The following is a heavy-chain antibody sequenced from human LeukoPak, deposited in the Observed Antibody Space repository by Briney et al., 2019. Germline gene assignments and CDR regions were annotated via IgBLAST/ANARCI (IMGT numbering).Heavy chain of an antibody. D-gene: IGHD3-3*01. CDR2: INPNSGGT. V-gene: IGHV1-2*02. Sequence: ASVKVSCKASGYTFTGYYIHWVRQAPGQGLEWMGWINPNSGGTNYAQKFQGRVTMTRDTSISTAYMELSRLRSDDTAVYYCARDRTYYDFWSGYPYYYYGMDVWGQGTTVTVSS. CDR3: ARDRTYYDFWSGYPYYYYGMDV. J-gene: IGHJ6*02. CDR1: GYTFTGYY.